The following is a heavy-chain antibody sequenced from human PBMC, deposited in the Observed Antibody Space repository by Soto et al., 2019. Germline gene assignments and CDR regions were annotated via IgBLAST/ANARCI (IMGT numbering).Heavy chain of an antibody. CDR3: ARDELAPRPGYFDY. Sequence: QVQLVQSGAEVKKPGSSVKVSCKASGGTFSSYAISWVRQAPGQGLEWMGGVIPIFGTASYAQKFQGRVTITADESTSTAYMELSSLRSEDKAVYYCARDELAPRPGYFDYWGQGTLVTVSS. J-gene: IGHJ4*02. CDR1: GGTFSSYA. V-gene: IGHV1-69*01. CDR2: VIPIFGTA. D-gene: IGHD1-1*01.